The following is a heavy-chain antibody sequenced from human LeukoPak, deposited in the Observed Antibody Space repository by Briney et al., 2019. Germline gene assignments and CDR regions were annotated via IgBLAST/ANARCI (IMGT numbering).Heavy chain of an antibody. D-gene: IGHD1-26*01. CDR2: IYYSAPT. V-gene: IGHV4-39*01. Sequence: SDTLSLTCTVSGGSISSSSYYWGWIRQPPGKGVEWMGSIYYSAPTNYSPSSNNRAYIYVDTSKSPLSRKPSSVTHAHTAVYLRARLYRYSRLTSYYVDYGGQGTLVTVSS. CDR1: GGSISSSSYY. J-gene: IGHJ4*02. CDR3: ARLYRYSRLTSYYVDY.